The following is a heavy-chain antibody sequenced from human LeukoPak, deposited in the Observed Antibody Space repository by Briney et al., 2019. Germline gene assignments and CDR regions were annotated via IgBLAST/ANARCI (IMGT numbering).Heavy chain of an antibody. Sequence: GGSLRLSCAASGFTFSSYWMSWVRQAPGKGLEWVANIKQDGSEKYYVDSVKGRFTISRDNAKNSLYLQMNSLRAEDTAVYYCAKDRAYQPLPLIDWGQGTLVTVSS. J-gene: IGHJ4*02. CDR3: AKDRAYQPLPLID. D-gene: IGHD2-2*01. CDR2: IKQDGSEK. CDR1: GFTFSSYW. V-gene: IGHV3-7*03.